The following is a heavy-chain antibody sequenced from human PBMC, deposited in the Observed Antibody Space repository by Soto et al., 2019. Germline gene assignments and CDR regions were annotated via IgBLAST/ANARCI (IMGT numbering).Heavy chain of an antibody. CDR3: ACLPMPRGPGAF. V-gene: IGHV3-74*03. CDR1: GFTFSSSW. J-gene: IGHJ4*02. D-gene: IGHD3-10*01. CDR2: INSDGSTT. Sequence: EVQLVESGGGLVQPGESLRLSCAASGFTFSSSWMHWVRQAPGKGLVWVSRINSDGSTTQYADSVRGRFTISRDNAKNTLFLEVNSLTIEDTAVYFCACLPMPRGPGAFWGQGTLVPVSS.